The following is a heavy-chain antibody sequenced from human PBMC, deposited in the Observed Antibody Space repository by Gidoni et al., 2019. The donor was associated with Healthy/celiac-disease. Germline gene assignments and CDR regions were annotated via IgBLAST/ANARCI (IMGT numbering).Heavy chain of an antibody. J-gene: IGHJ5*02. V-gene: IGHV4-59*01. D-gene: IGHD2-2*01. CDR2: IYYSGST. Sequence: QVQLQESGPGLVKPSETLSLTCTVPGGSISSYYWSWIRQPPGKGLEWIGYIYYSGSTNYNPSLKSRVTISVDTSKNQFSLKLSSVTAADTAVYYCARGVVVPAAHLHWFDPWGQGTLVTVSS. CDR3: ARGVVVPAAHLHWFDP. CDR1: GGSISSYY.